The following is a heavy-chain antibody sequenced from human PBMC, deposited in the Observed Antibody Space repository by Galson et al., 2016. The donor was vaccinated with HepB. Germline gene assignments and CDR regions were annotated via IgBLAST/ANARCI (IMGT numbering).Heavy chain of an antibody. CDR3: ARRAVWFREPTQAYYYYGMDV. V-gene: IGHV3-21*01. Sequence: SLRLTCAASGFTFSSYAMSWVRQSPGEGLEWVSSISSSGEHISYANSVKGRFTISRDNAKNSLFLQMNSLSDEDSAVYYCARRAVWFREPTQAYYYYGMDVWGQGTTVTVSS. D-gene: IGHD3-10*01. CDR2: ISSSGEHI. J-gene: IGHJ6*02. CDR1: GFTFSSYA.